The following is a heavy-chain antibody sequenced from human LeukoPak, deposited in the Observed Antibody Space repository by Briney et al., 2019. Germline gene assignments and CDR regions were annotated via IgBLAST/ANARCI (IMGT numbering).Heavy chain of an antibody. CDR1: GFTFSSYA. V-gene: IGHV3-30-3*01. Sequence: PGRSLRLSCAASGFTFSSYAMHWVRQAPGKGLEWVAVISYDGSNKYYADSVKGRFTISRDNSKNTLYLQMNSLRPDDTAVYYCARDPSSGYYLYFDYWGQGTLLTVSS. D-gene: IGHD3-22*01. J-gene: IGHJ4*02. CDR2: ISYDGSNK. CDR3: ARDPSSGYYLYFDY.